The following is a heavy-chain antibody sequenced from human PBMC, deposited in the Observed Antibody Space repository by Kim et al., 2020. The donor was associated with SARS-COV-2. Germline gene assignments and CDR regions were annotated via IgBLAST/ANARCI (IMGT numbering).Heavy chain of an antibody. Sequence: KNYVDAVKGRFTISRDNANDSLYLQMNSLRAEDTAVYYCARVGYSAESLDFWGQGTLVTVSS. CDR2: K. V-gene: IGHV3-7*01. J-gene: IGHJ4*02. CDR3: ARVGYSAESLDF. D-gene: IGHD5-18*01.